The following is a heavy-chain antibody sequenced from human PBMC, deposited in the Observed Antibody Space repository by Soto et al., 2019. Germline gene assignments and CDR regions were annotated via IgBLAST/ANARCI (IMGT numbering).Heavy chain of an antibody. CDR2: ISAYNGNT. CDR3: ARFRGYCAAGNCAIDY. V-gene: IGHV1-18*04. J-gene: IGHJ4*02. D-gene: IGHD2-15*01. Sequence: ASVKVSCKASGYTFSSYGISWVRQAPGQGLEWMGWISAYNGNTNYAQKLQGRVTMTTDTSTSTAYMELRSLRSDDTAVYYCARFRGYCAAGNCAIDYWGQGTLVTVSS. CDR1: GYTFSSYG.